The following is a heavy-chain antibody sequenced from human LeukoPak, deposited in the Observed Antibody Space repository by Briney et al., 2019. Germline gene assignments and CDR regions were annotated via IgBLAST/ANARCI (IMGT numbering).Heavy chain of an antibody. D-gene: IGHD6-19*01. V-gene: IGHV1-69*06. CDR2: IIPIFGTA. J-gene: IGHJ4*02. Sequence: GASVKVSCKAPGGTFSSYAISWVRQAPGQGLEWMGGIIPIFGTANYAQKFQGRVTITADKSTSTAYMELSSLRSEDTAVYYCASSLAVAGTEADYWGQGTLVTVSS. CDR3: ASSLAVAGTEADY. CDR1: GGTFSSYA.